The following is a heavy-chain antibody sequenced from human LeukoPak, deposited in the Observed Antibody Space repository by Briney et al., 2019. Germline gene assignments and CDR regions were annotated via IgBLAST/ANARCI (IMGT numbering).Heavy chain of an antibody. V-gene: IGHV4-34*01. CDR3: AMGATYYYYYGMDV. CDR1: GGSFSGYY. J-gene: IGHJ6*02. CDR2: INHSGST. Sequence: SETLSLTCAVYGGSFSGYYWSWIRQPPGKGLEWIGEINHSGSTNYNPSLKSRVTISVDTSKNQFSLKLSSVTAADTAVYYCAMGATYYYYYGMDVWGQGTTVTVSS. D-gene: IGHD1-26*01.